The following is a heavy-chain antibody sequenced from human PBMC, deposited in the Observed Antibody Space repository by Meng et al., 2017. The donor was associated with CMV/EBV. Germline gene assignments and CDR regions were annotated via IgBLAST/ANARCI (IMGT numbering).Heavy chain of an antibody. J-gene: IGHJ4*02. V-gene: IGHV3-11*06. CDR3: ARGAAAGTYFDY. CDR2: ISSSSSYT. Sequence: QGQLVEAGGGVVKPGGYLRLDCAASGFTLSDYYMSLIRQAPGKGLEWVSYISSSSSYTNYADSVKGRFTISRDNAKNSLYLQMNSLRAEDTAVYYCARGAAAGTYFDYWGQGTLVTVSS. CDR1: GFTLSDYY. D-gene: IGHD6-13*01.